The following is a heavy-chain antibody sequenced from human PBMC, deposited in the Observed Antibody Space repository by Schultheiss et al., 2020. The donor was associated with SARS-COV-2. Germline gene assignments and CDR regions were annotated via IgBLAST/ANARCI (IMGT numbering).Heavy chain of an antibody. CDR2: INHSGST. CDR1: GGSFSGYY. CDR3: AIYSGLYWGNAFDI. V-gene: IGHV4-34*01. D-gene: IGHD1-26*01. J-gene: IGHJ3*02. Sequence: SETLSLTCTVYGGSFSGYYWSWIRQPPGKGLEWIGEINHSGSTNYNPSLKSRVTISVDTSKNQFSLKLSSVTAADTAVYYCAIYSGLYWGNAFDIWGQGTMVTVSS.